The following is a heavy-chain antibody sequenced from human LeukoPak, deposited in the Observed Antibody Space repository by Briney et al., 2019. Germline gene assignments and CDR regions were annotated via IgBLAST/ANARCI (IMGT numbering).Heavy chain of an antibody. CDR3: AKGGEIDASPIDWYFDL. J-gene: IGHJ2*01. CDR1: GFTFSSYG. D-gene: IGHD2-2*01. Sequence: GGSLRLSCAASGFTFSSYGMHWVRQAPGKGLEWVAVISYEGSNKYYADSVKGRFTISRDNSKNTLYLQMNSLRAEDTAVYYCAKGGEIDASPIDWYFDLWGRGTLVTVSS. CDR2: ISYEGSNK. V-gene: IGHV3-30*18.